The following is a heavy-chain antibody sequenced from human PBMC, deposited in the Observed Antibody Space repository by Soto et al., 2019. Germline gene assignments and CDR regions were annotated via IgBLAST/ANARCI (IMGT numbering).Heavy chain of an antibody. Sequence: PSETLSLPFPVSGCSISNYYWTWIRQPAGKGLEWIGRIYTSGSTNYNPSLKSRVTLSVDTSKNQFSLKLSSVTAADTALYYCARQTTYSSSWFEYWGPGTVVTVSS. CDR2: IYTSGST. CDR1: GCSISNYY. D-gene: IGHD2-2*01. CDR3: ARQTTYSSSWFEY. V-gene: IGHV4-4*07. J-gene: IGHJ5*01.